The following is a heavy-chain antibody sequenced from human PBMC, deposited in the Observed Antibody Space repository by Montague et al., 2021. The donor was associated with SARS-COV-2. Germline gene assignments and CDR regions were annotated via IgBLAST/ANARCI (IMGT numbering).Heavy chain of an antibody. CDR1: GGSISSFY. J-gene: IGHJ4*02. CDR2: ISDSGST. V-gene: IGHV4-59*08. Sequence: SETLSLTCTVSGGSISSFYWSWFRQPPGKGLEWIGYISDSGSTNYNPSLTSRVTMSVDTSKNQFSLKLNSVTAADTAVYYCARHYSATLPAVYWSQGTLVTVSS. D-gene: IGHD2-15*01. CDR3: ARHYSATLPAVY.